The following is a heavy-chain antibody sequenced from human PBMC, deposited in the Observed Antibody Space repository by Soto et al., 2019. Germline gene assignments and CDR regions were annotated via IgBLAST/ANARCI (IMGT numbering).Heavy chain of an antibody. V-gene: IGHV4-34*01. D-gene: IGHD3-16*01. CDR3: QGGDF. CDR2: INDSGST. Sequence: PSETLSLTCAVSGGSFRGYFWSWIRQSPDKGLEWIGEINDSGSTYYNPSFKSRLTISVDTSKSQISLTLTSVTAADSAVYYCQGGDFWGQGIRVTVSS. CDR1: GGSFRGYF. J-gene: IGHJ4*02.